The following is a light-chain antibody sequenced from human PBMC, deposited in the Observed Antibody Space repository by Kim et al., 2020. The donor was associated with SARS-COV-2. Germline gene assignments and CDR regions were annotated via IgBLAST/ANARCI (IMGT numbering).Light chain of an antibody. CDR1: SLTSYY. Sequence: VALGQTVRITCQGDSLTSYYATRYQQKPGQAPIVVIYGKNNRPSGIPDRFSGSSSGNTASLTITGTQAGDEADYYCNSRDSNDNVVFGGGTQLTVL. J-gene: IGLJ2*01. V-gene: IGLV3-19*01. CDR3: NSRDSNDNVV. CDR2: GKN.